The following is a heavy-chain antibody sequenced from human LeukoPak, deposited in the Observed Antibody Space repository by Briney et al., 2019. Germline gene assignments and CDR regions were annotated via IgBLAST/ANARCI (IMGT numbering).Heavy chain of an antibody. CDR1: GGSFSGYY. CDR2: INHSGST. V-gene: IGHV4-34*01. D-gene: IGHD3-9*01. CDR3: AREGYDILDRANDY. J-gene: IGHJ4*02. Sequence: SETLSLTCAVYGGSFSGYYWSWIRQPPGKGLEWIGEINHSGSTNYNPSLKSRVTISVDTSKNQFSLKLSSVTAADTAMYYCAREGYDILDRANDYWGQGTLVTVSS.